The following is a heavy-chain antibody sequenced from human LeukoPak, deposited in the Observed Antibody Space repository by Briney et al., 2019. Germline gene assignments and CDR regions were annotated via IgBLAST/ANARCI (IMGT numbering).Heavy chain of an antibody. Sequence: GGSLRLSCAASGLTFSDYYMSWIRQAPGKGLEWVSSISSSSSYINYADSVKGRFTISRDNAKNSLYLQMNSLRAEDTAVYYCARASFGGPITGIDYWGQGTLVTVSS. CDR3: ARASFGGPITGIDY. D-gene: IGHD1-20*01. CDR1: GLTFSDYY. CDR2: ISSSSSYI. V-gene: IGHV3-11*06. J-gene: IGHJ4*02.